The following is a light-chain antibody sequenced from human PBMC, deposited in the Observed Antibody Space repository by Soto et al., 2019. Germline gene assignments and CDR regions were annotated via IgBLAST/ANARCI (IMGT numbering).Light chain of an antibody. CDR3: AAWDSGLSAVV. CDR2: DTD. V-gene: IGLV1-51*01. J-gene: IGLJ3*02. CDR1: TSNIGNNY. Sequence: QAVLTQPPSVSAAPGQKVAISCSGSTSNIGNNYVSWYQQLPEKAPKLLIYDTDKRPSGIPDRFSGSKSGTSATLGITGLQTGVEAEYYCAAWDSGLSAVVFGGGTKLTVL.